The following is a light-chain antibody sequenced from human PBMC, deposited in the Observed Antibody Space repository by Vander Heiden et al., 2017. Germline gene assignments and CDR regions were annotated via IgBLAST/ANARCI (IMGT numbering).Light chain of an antibody. J-gene: IGKJ1*01. CDR3: QQDNSYSWT. Sequence: DSQMTQSPSTLSASVADRVTITCRASQSISSWLAWYQQKPGKAPKLLIYKASSLESGVPSSFSGSGSGTEFTLTISSLQPDDFATYYCQQDNSYSWTFGQGTKVEIK. CDR2: KAS. CDR1: QSISSW. V-gene: IGKV1-5*03.